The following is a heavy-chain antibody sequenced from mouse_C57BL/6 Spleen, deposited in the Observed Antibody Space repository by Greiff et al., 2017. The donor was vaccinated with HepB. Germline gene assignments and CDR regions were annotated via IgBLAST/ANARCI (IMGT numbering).Heavy chain of an antibody. V-gene: IGHV1-15*01. CDR3: TRGDYPAWFAY. J-gene: IGHJ3*01. Sequence: VQLQQSGAELVRPGASVTLSCKASGYTFTDYEMHWVKQTPVHGLEWIGAIDPETGGTAYNQKFKGKAILTADKSYSTAYMELRSLTSEDSAVYYCTRGDYPAWFAYWGQGTLVTVSA. CDR2: IDPETGGT. D-gene: IGHD2-4*01. CDR1: GYTFTDYE.